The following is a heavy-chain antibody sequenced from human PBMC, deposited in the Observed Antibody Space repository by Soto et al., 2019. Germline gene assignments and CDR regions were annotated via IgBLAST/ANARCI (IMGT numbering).Heavy chain of an antibody. CDR1: GGTFSNYA. Sequence: QVQLVQSGAEVKKPGSSVKVSCKVSGGTFSNYAIDWVRLAPGHGLEWMGEIVPIFGTTYYTQKFQGRATLSADDSTTTAYLEMSSLTSEDTAIYYCARVEAVAGLYNYHGLDVWGQGTAVTVSS. CDR2: IVPIFGTT. V-gene: IGHV1-69*12. J-gene: IGHJ6*02. CDR3: ARVEAVAGLYNYHGLDV. D-gene: IGHD6-19*01.